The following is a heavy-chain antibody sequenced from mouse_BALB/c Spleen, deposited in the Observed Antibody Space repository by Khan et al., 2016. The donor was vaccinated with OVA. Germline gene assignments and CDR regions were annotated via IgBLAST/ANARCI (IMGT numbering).Heavy chain of an antibody. J-gene: IGHJ3*01. CDR2: INPNNGST. CDR1: GYTFTDYI. CDR3: ARDGWGGFAY. D-gene: IGHD2-3*01. V-gene: IGHV1-18*01. Sequence: VRLQQSGPELVKPGASVKMSCKASGYTFTDYIIPWVKQSPGKSLEWLGDINPNNGSTIYNQKFKGKATLTVDKSSSTAYMELRSLTSEDTAVSYCARDGWGGFAYWGQGTLVTVSA.